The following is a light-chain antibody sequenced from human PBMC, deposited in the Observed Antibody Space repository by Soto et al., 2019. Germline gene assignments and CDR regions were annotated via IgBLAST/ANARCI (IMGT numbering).Light chain of an antibody. J-gene: IGKJ3*01. CDR1: QGISSY. CDR2: AAS. V-gene: IGKV1-8*01. Sequence: AIRMTQSPSSLSASTGDRVTITCRASQGISSYLAWYQKKPGKAPKLLIYAASTLQSGVASRFSGSGSGTDFNLTISCLQSEDFATYYCQQYYSYPFTFGPGTKVDI. CDR3: QQYYSYPFT.